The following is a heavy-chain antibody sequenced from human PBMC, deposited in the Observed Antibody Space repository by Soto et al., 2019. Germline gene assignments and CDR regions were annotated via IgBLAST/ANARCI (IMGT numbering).Heavy chain of an antibody. Sequence: SETLSLTCTVSGGSVSSGSYYWSWIRQPPGKGLEWIGYIYYSGSTKYNPSLKSRVTISVDTSKNQFSLKLSSVTAADTAVYYCARDRRIAVAGTGNNWFDPWGQGTLVTVSS. V-gene: IGHV4-61*01. CDR2: IYYSGST. D-gene: IGHD6-19*01. CDR3: ARDRRIAVAGTGNNWFDP. CDR1: GGSVSSGSYY. J-gene: IGHJ5*02.